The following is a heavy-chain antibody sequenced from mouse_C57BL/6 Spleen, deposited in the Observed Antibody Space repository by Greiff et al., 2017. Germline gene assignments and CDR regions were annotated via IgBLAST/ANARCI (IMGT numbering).Heavy chain of an antibody. CDR2: INYDGSST. CDR1: GFTFSDYY. Sequence: DVMLVESEGGLVQPGSSMKLSCTASGFTFSDYYMAWVRQVPEKGLEWVANINYDGSSTYYLDSLKSRFIISRDNAKNILYLQMSSLKSEDTATYYCARGGAMDYWGQGTSVTVSS. CDR3: ARGGAMDY. J-gene: IGHJ4*01. V-gene: IGHV5-16*01.